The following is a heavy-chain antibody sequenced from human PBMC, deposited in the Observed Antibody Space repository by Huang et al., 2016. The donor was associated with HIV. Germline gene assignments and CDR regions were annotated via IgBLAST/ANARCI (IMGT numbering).Heavy chain of an antibody. Sequence: QVQLVQSGAEVKNPGASVKVSCEASGYIFTTYGITWVRQAPGQGLEWMGWISTYSGNTKYTEKFQGRGTMTTDTSTSTAYMELRSLRSDDTAVYYCARFPAGGRYFGYWGQGTLVIVSS. V-gene: IGHV1-18*04. CDR2: ISTYSGNT. J-gene: IGHJ4*02. D-gene: IGHD6-13*01. CDR3: ARFPAGGRYFGY. CDR1: GYIFTTYG.